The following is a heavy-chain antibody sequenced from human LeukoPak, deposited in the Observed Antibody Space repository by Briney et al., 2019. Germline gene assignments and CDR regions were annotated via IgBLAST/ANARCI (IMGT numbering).Heavy chain of an antibody. V-gene: IGHV1-18*01. J-gene: IGHJ6*02. D-gene: IGHD3-3*01. Sequence: ASVKVSCKASGYTFTSYGISWVRQAPGQGLEWMGWISAYNGNRNYAQKLQGRVTMTTDTSTSTAYMELRSLRSDDTAVYYCARVPELRFLEWLKSYYYYYGMDVWGQGTTVTVSS. CDR2: ISAYNGNR. CDR3: ARVPELRFLEWLKSYYYYYGMDV. CDR1: GYTFTSYG.